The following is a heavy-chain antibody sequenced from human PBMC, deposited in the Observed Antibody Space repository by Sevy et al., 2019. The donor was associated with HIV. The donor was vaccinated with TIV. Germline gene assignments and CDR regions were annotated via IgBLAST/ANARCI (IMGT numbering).Heavy chain of an antibody. Sequence: SETLSLTCAVYGGSFSGYYWSWIRQPPGKGLEWIGEINHSGSTNSTPSLKSRVTISVDTSKNQFSLKLSSVTAADTAVYYCARQKRITIFGVVNNYYYYGMDVWGQGTTVTVSS. CDR3: ARQKRITIFGVVNNYYYYGMDV. CDR1: GGSFSGYY. D-gene: IGHD3-3*01. CDR2: INHSGST. V-gene: IGHV4-34*01. J-gene: IGHJ6*02.